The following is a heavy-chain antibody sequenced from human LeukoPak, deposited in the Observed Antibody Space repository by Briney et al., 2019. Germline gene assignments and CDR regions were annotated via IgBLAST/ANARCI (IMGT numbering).Heavy chain of an antibody. CDR2: ISGSGGRT. D-gene: IGHD4-17*01. Sequence: GASLRLSCAASGFTFSNYAMSWVRQAPGKGLECVSAISGSGGRTYYAASVKDRFTISRDNSKNTLHLQLNSLRAEDTALYYCAKDLPGDPDDQYYGMDVWGQGTTVTVSS. CDR3: AKDLPGDPDDQYYGMDV. CDR1: GFTFSNYA. V-gene: IGHV3-23*01. J-gene: IGHJ6*02.